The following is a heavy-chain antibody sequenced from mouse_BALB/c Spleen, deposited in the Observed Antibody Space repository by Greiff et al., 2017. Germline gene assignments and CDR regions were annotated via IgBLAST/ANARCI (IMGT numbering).Heavy chain of an antibody. D-gene: IGHD1-1*01. Sequence: EVQLVESGGGLVKPGGSLKLSCAASGFTFSSYTMSWVRQTPEKRLEWVATISSGGSYTYYPDSVKGRFTISRDNAKNTLYLQMSSLKSEDTAMYYCTRDYGSSYDWYFDDWGAGTTVTVAS. CDR1: GFTFSSYT. CDR3: TRDYGSSYDWYFDD. V-gene: IGHV5-6-4*01. CDR2: ISSGGSYT. J-gene: IGHJ1*01.